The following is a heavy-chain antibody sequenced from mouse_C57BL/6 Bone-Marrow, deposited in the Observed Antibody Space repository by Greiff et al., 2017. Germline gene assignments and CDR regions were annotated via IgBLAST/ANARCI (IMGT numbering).Heavy chain of an antibody. J-gene: IGHJ4*01. Sequence: VQLQQPGAELVRPGASVKLSCTASGFNFTDDCMHWVKQRPEQGLEWIGWIDPANGDTEYTQKFKGKATITVETSSNTAYMQLSSLTSEDTAVYYCATGTSQYYAMDYWGQGTSVTVSS. CDR1: GFNFTDDC. V-gene: IGHV14-4*01. D-gene: IGHD3-3*01. CDR3: ATGTSQYYAMDY. CDR2: IDPANGDT.